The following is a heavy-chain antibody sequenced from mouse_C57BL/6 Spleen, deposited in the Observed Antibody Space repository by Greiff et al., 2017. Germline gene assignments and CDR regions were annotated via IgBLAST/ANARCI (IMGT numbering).Heavy chain of an antibody. D-gene: IGHD1-1*01. Sequence: EVQLQQSGPELVKPGASVKIPCKASGYTFTDYNMDWVKQSHGKSLEWIGDINPNNGGTIYNQKFKGKATLTVDKSSSTAYMELRSLTSADTAVYYCARRITTVVATNYFDYWGQGTTLTVSS. CDR1: GYTFTDYN. CDR2: INPNNGGT. J-gene: IGHJ2*01. CDR3: ARRITTVVATNYFDY. V-gene: IGHV1-18*01.